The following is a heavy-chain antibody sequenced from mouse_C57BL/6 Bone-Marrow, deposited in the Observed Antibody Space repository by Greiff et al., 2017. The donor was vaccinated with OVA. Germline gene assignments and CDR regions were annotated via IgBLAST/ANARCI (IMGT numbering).Heavy chain of an antibody. J-gene: IGHJ4*01. V-gene: IGHV2-5*01. CDR1: GFSLTSYG. CDR3: ANNYYGSSYPDY. CDR2: IWRGGST. D-gene: IGHD1-1*01. Sequence: VKLQESGPGLVQPSQSLSITCTVSGFSLTSYGVHWVRQSPGKGLEWLGVIWRGGSTDYNAAFMSRLSITKDNSKSQVFFKMNSLQADDTAIYYCANNYYGSSYPDYWGQGTSVTVSS.